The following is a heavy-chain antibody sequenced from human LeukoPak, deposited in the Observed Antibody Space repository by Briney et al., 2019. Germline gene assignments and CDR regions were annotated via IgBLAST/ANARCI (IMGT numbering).Heavy chain of an antibody. CDR2: INHSGST. CDR3: AHYVGYCSSTNCYVPIWDYYYMVV. CDR1: GGSFSDYY. J-gene: IGHJ6*03. V-gene: IGHV4-34*01. D-gene: IGHD2-2*01. Sequence: SETLSLTCAVYGGSFSDYYWSWVRQPPGKGLEWIWEINHSGSTNYNPSLKSRVTIPVDKSKKQFPLKLSSVTAEDTTANYYAHYVGYCSSTNCYVPIWDYYYMVVWGKGTTLTVSS.